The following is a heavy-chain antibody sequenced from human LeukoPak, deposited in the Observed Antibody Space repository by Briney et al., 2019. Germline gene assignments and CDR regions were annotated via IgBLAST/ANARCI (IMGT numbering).Heavy chain of an antibody. CDR1: GYIFTKFY. CDR2: ISAYNGNT. J-gene: IGHJ6*02. D-gene: IGHD1/OR15-1a*01. CDR3: ARNKGIYGMDV. Sequence: ASVKVSCKASGYIFTKFYMHWVRQAPGQGLEWMGWISAYNGNTNYAQKLQGRVTMTTDTSTSTAYMELRSLRSDDTAVYYCARNKGIYGMDVWGQGTTVTVSS. V-gene: IGHV1-18*04.